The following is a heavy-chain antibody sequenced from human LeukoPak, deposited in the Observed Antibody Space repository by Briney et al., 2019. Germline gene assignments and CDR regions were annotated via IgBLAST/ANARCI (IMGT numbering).Heavy chain of an antibody. CDR3: AFLAKQRGYSVWWFDP. J-gene: IGHJ5*02. CDR2: INPNSGGT. V-gene: IGHV1-2*02. D-gene: IGHD2-2*03. CDR1: GYTFTGYY. Sequence: GASVKVSCKASGYTFTGYYMHWVRQAPGQGLEWMGWINPNSGGTNYAQKFQGRVTMTRDTSISTAYMELSRLRSDDTAVYYCAFLAKQRGYSVWWFDPWGQGTLVTVSS.